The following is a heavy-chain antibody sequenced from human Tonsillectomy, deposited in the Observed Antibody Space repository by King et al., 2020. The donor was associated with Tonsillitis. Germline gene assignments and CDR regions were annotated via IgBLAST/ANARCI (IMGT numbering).Heavy chain of an antibody. V-gene: IGHV3-23*03. CDR3: AKAVHKDIAMVVPGDDAFDF. Sequence: VQLVESGGGLVQSGGSLRLSCAASGFTFSTYVMSWVRQAPGKGLEWVSVIKSDGIRTDYGDSVKGRLTISRDNSKNTLYLQMNSLRAEDTAMYYFAKAVHKDIAMVVPGDDAFDFGGQGTMVSVSS. J-gene: IGHJ3*01. D-gene: IGHD2-15*01. CDR2: IKSDGIRT. CDR1: GFTFSTYV.